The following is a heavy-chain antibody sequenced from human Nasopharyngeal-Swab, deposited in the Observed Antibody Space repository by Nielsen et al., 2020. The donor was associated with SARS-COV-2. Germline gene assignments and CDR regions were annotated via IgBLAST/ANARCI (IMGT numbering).Heavy chain of an antibody. Sequence: GESLKIPCAASGFTFSDYYMSWIRQAPGKGLEWVSYISSSSSYTNYADSVKGRFTISRDNAKNSLYLQMNSLRAEDTAVYYCARSRVGATTGFDYWGQGTLVTVSS. D-gene: IGHD1-26*01. V-gene: IGHV3-11*06. CDR3: ARSRVGATTGFDY. CDR1: GFTFSDYY. CDR2: ISSSSSYT. J-gene: IGHJ4*02.